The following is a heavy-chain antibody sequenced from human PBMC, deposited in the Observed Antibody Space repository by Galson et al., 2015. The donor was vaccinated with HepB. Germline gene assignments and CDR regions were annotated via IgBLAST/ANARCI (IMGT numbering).Heavy chain of an antibody. CDR2: MHHSGSS. V-gene: IGHV4-34*01. D-gene: IGHD3-10*01. CDR3: ARALRDGTSSMFYFDS. Sequence: LSLTCAVYAGSFRNYYWTWIRQAPEKGLEWIGEMHHSGSSNYNPSLISRVTISLDTSKNQFYLNLNSVTAADAAVYYCARALRDGTSSMFYFDSWGQGTPVTVSS. CDR1: AGSFRNYY. J-gene: IGHJ4*02.